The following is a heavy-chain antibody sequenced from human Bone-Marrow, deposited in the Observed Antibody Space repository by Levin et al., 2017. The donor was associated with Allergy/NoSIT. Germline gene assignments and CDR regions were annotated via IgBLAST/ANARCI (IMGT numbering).Heavy chain of an antibody. V-gene: IGHV3-9*01. D-gene: IGHD3-22*01. CDR3: VKAPGYWYDEKENWFDP. J-gene: IGHJ5*02. CDR1: GFTFDDYA. CDR2: ISWNGDSI. Sequence: SLKISCAASGFTFDDYAMHWVRQAPGKGLEWVSGISWNGDSIGYADSVKGRFTISRDNAKNSLYLQMDSLRAEDTALYYCVKAPGYWYDEKENWFDPWGQGTLVTVSS.